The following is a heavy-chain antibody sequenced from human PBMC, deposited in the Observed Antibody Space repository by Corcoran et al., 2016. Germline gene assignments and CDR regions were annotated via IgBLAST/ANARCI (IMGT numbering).Heavy chain of an antibody. CDR2: IYSGGSI. D-gene: IGHD3-10*01. CDR1: GFIVSRNY. CDR3: VTGPGSHTFDG. Sequence: EVQLVESGGGFIQPGGSLRLSCAATGFIVSRNYMSWVRQGPGKGLEWVSIIYSGGSIYYADSVKGRFPIYRDNSKNTVYLQMNSLRAEDTAVYYCVTGPGSHTFDGWCQGTMVTVSS. V-gene: IGHV3-53*01. J-gene: IGHJ3*01.